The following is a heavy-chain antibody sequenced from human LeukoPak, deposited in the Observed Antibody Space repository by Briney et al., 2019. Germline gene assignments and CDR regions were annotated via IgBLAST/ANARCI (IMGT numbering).Heavy chain of an antibody. CDR1: GYTFTSYG. Sequence: GASVKVSCKASGYTFTSYGISWVRQAPGQELEWMGWISAYNGNTNYAQKLQGRVTMTTDTSTSTAYMELRSLRSDDTAVYYCARDLGYCSSTSCYADYYYYMDVWGKGTTVTVSS. CDR2: ISAYNGNT. CDR3: ARDLGYCSSTSCYADYYYYMDV. V-gene: IGHV1-18*01. D-gene: IGHD2-2*01. J-gene: IGHJ6*03.